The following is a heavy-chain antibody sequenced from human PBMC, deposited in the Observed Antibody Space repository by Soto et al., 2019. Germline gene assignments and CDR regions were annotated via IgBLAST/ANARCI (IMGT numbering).Heavy chain of an antibody. CDR1: GYTFTSYG. CDR2: ISAYNGNT. J-gene: IGHJ5*02. V-gene: IGHV1-18*01. Sequence: QVQLVQSGAEVKKPGASVKVSCKASGYTFTSYGISWVRQAPGQGLEWMGWISAYNGNTNYAQKLQGRVTMTTDTSTGTAYMDLRSLRSDDTAVYYCAGDQEQPVPYSWFDPWGQGTLVTVSS. D-gene: IGHD6-6*01. CDR3: AGDQEQPVPYSWFDP.